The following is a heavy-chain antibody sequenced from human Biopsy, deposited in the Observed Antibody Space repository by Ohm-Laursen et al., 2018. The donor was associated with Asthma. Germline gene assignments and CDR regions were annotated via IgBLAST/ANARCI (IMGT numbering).Heavy chain of an antibody. J-gene: IGHJ4*02. CDR2: ISYDGFNK. CDR1: GFTFSTYG. CDR3: ARDSLGISGTTYWYDW. V-gene: IGHV3-30*03. Sequence: SLRLSCAASGFTFSTYGVHWVRQAPGKGLEWVAVISYDGFNKDYGDSVKGRFTISRDNSKNTLYLQMNSLTPDDTAVYFCARDSLGISGTTYWYDWWGQGTLVTVSS. D-gene: IGHD1-7*01.